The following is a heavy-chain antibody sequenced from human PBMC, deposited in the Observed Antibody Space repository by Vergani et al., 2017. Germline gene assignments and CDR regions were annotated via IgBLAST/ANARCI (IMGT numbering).Heavy chain of an antibody. CDR1: GGSISSGGYY. CDR2: IYYSGST. Sequence: QVQLQESGPGLVKPSQTLSLTCTVSGGSISSGGYYWSWIRQHPGKGLEWIGYIYYSGSTYYNPSLKSRVTISVETSKNQFSLKLSSVTAADTAVYYCARGAFVVVPAAIIHWGQGTLVTVSS. CDR3: ARGAFVVVPAAIIH. D-gene: IGHD2-2*02. V-gene: IGHV4-31*03. J-gene: IGHJ4*02.